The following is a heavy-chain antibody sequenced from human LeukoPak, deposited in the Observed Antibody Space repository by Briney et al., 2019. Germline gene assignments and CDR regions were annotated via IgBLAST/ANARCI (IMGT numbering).Heavy chain of an antibody. Sequence: SETLSLTCTVSGGSIISYYWSWIRQPPGKGLEWIGYIYSSGSTNYNPSLKGRVTISVDTSKNQFSLKLSSVTAADTAVYYCARERSGIAALGDAFDIWGQGTMVTVSS. CDR2: IYSSGST. CDR3: ARERSGIAALGDAFDI. D-gene: IGHD6-6*01. V-gene: IGHV4-59*01. CDR1: GGSIISYY. J-gene: IGHJ3*02.